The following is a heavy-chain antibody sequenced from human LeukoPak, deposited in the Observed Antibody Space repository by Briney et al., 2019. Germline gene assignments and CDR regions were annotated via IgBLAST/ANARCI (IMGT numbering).Heavy chain of an antibody. Sequence: SETLSLTCTVSGGSISSYYWSWIRQPPGKGLEWIGYIYYSGSTNYNPSLKSRVTISVDTSKNQFSLKLSSVTAADTAVYYCARFGYDFWSGSRPKEYYYYYYGMDVWGQGTTVTVSS. D-gene: IGHD3-3*01. CDR2: IYYSGST. CDR1: GGSISSYY. V-gene: IGHV4-59*12. CDR3: ARFGYDFWSGSRPKEYYYYYYGMDV. J-gene: IGHJ6*02.